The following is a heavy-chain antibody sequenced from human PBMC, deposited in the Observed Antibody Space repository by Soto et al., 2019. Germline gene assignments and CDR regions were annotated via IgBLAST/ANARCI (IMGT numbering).Heavy chain of an antibody. CDR3: ARDAPYDYVWGSYRPYTYGREV. CDR1: GDSVSSNSAA. D-gene: IGHD3-16*02. Sequence: PSQTLSLTCAISGDSVSSNSAAWNWIRQSPSRGLEWLGRTYYRSKWYNDYAVSVKSRITINPDTSKNQFSLQLNSVTPEDTAVYYFARDAPYDYVWGSYRPYTYGREVWGEETTLTSSS. V-gene: IGHV6-1*01. J-gene: IGHJ6*04. CDR2: TYYRSKWYN.